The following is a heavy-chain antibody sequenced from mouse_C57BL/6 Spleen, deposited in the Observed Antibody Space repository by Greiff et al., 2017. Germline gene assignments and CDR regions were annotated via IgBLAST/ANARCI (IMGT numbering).Heavy chain of an antibody. CDR2: IDPENGDT. CDR1: GFTIKDDY. Sequence: VQLKESGAELVRPGASVKLSCTASGFTIKDDYMHWVKQRPEQGLEWIGWIDPENGDTEYATKFQGKATITADTSSNTAYLQLSSLTSEDTAVYYCTTYGNLYAMDYWGQGTSVTVSS. J-gene: IGHJ4*01. D-gene: IGHD2-1*01. V-gene: IGHV14-4*01. CDR3: TTYGNLYAMDY.